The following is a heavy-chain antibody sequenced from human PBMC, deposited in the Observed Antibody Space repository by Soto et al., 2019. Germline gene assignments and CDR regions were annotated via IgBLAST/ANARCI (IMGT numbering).Heavy chain of an antibody. CDR1: GGSISSGYYY. V-gene: IGHV4-30-4*01. CDR3: ARSLYSSGDFDY. Sequence: SETLSLTCTVSGGSISSGYYYWSWIRQPPGKGLEWIGYIYYSGSTDYNPSLKSRVTISVDTSKNQFSLKLRSVTAADTAVYYCARSLYSSGDFDYWGQGTLVTVS. CDR2: IYYSGST. D-gene: IGHD6-19*01. J-gene: IGHJ4*02.